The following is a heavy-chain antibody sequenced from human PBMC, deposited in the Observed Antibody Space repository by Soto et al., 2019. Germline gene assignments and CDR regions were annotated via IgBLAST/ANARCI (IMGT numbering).Heavy chain of an antibody. CDR1: GFIIGNYA. Sequence: GRSLRLSCAASGFIIGNYAMHWVRQAPGKGLEWVAVITYDGSNKYYADSVRGRFSISRDNSRNTVYLQMHGLRPEDTAVYYCAKDPKATGTHYWGRGTLVTVSS. D-gene: IGHD1-1*01. CDR2: ITYDGSNK. V-gene: IGHV3-30*18. J-gene: IGHJ4*02. CDR3: AKDPKATGTHY.